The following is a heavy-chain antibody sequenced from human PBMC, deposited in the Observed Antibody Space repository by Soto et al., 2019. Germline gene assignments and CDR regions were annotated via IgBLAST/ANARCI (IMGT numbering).Heavy chain of an antibody. D-gene: IGHD4-4*01. J-gene: IGHJ6*02. CDR3: ASGDDYSTYGFYCYGMDV. Sequence: SETLSLTCTVSGGSISSSSYYWGWIRQPPGKGLEWIGSIYYSGSTYYNPSLKSRVTISVDTSKNQFSLKLSSVTAADTAVYYCASGDDYSTYGFYCYGMDVWGQGTTVTVSS. CDR2: IYYSGST. CDR1: GGSISSSSYY. V-gene: IGHV4-39*01.